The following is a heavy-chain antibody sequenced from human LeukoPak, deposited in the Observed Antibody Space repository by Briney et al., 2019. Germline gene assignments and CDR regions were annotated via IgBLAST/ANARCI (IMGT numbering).Heavy chain of an antibody. V-gene: IGHV4-61*02. CDR2: IYTSGST. CDR3: ARGSSLGYYYYYMDV. D-gene: IGHD6-6*01. CDR1: GGSISSGSYY. Sequence: SETLSLTCTVSGGSISSGSYYWSWIRQPAGKGLEWIGRIYTSGSTNYNPSLKSRVTISVDTSKNQFSLKLSSVTAADTAVYYCARGSSLGYYYYYMDVWGKGTTVTVSS. J-gene: IGHJ6*03.